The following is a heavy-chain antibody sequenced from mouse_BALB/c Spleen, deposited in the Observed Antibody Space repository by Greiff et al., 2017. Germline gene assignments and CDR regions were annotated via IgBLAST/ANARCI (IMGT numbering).Heavy chain of an antibody. J-gene: IGHJ4*01. V-gene: IGHV5-12-2*01. CDR1: GFTFSSYT. Sequence: EVMLVESGGGLVQPGGSLKLSCAASGFTFSSYTMSWVRQTPEKRLEWVAYISNGGGSTYYPDTVKGRFTISRDNAKNTLYLQMSSLKSEDTAMYYCARDDAMDYWGQGTSVTVSS. CDR3: ARDDAMDY. CDR2: ISNGGGST.